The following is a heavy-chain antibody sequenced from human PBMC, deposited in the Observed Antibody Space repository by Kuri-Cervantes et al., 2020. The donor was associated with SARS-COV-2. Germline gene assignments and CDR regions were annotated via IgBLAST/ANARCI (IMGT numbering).Heavy chain of an antibody. V-gene: IGHV3-30*04. CDR1: GFTFSSYA. CDR3: ARDQGGSYWWVAFDI. J-gene: IGHJ3*02. D-gene: IGHD1-26*01. CDR2: ISYGGRNK. Sequence: GGSLRLSCAASGFTFSSYAMHWVRQAPGKGLEWVAVISYGGRNKYYADSVKGRFTISRDNSKNTLYLQMNSLRAEDAAVYYCARDQGGSYWWVAFDIWGQGTMVTVSS.